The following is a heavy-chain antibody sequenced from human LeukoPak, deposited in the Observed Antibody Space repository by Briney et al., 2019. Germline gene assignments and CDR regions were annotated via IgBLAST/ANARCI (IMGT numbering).Heavy chain of an antibody. J-gene: IGHJ4*02. CDR3: ATYRQVMLPFES. CDR2: IFPTSREI. CDR1: EFTFSSYV. Sequence: GGSLRLSCAASEFTFSSYVMTWVRKPPGKGLEWVSSIFPTSREIHYADSVRGRFTISRDNSKSTLSLQMNSLRAEDTAIYYCATYRQVMLPFESWGQGTLVTVSS. V-gene: IGHV3-23*01. D-gene: IGHD5-18*01.